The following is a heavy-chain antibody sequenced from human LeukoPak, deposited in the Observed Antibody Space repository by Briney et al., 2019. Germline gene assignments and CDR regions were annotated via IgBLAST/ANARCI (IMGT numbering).Heavy chain of an antibody. CDR1: GGSFSGYY. J-gene: IGHJ5*02. V-gene: IGHV4-34*01. D-gene: IGHD2-2*01. Sequence: PSETLSLTCAVYGGSFSGYYWSWIRQPPGKGLEWIGEINHSGSTNYNPSLKSRATISVDTSKNQFSLKLSSVTAADTAVYYCARGARIVVVPAAKRFDPWGQGTLVTVSS. CDR2: INHSGST. CDR3: ARGARIVVVPAAKRFDP.